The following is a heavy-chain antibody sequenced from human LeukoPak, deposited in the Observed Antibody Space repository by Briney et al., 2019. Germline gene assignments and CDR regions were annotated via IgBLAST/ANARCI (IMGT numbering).Heavy chain of an antibody. Sequence: GGSLRLSCAASGFTFSNYAMSWVRQPPGKGLEWVSSIFPSGGEIHYADSVRGRFTISRDNSKSTLSLQMNSLRAEDTAIYYCATYRQVLLPFESWGQGTLVTVSS. CDR2: IFPSGGEI. V-gene: IGHV3-23*01. CDR1: GFTFSNYA. D-gene: IGHD2-8*02. CDR3: ATYRQVLLPFES. J-gene: IGHJ4*02.